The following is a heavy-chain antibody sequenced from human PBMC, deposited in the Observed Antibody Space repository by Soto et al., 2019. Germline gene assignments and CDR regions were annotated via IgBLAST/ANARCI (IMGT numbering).Heavy chain of an antibody. CDR2: IDGNDGK. D-gene: IGHD5-12*01. Sequence: SGPTLVNPTQTLTLTCPLSGFSLVTGGERVSWIRQPPGQALEWLVRIDGNDGKYYTPSLKTRLTISKDNSKNQVVLTMTNMDPVDTATYYCARTIQSPDIFEYWGQGALVTGS. CDR1: GFSLVTGGER. CDR3: ARTIQSPDIFEY. J-gene: IGHJ4*02. V-gene: IGHV2-70*04.